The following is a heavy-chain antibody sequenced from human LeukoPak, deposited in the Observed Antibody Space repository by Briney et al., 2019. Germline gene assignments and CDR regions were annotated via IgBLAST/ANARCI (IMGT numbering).Heavy chain of an antibody. Sequence: SETLSLTCTVSGVSISSFASFWGWIRQPPGKGLEWVGSIHYTGTTYYNSSLRSRLTLSVDTSKNQISLKLSSVTAADTAVYYCARHTDWSQGTLVIVSS. CDR3: ARHTD. CDR1: GVSISSFASF. J-gene: IGHJ1*01. V-gene: IGHV4-39*01. CDR2: IHYTGTT.